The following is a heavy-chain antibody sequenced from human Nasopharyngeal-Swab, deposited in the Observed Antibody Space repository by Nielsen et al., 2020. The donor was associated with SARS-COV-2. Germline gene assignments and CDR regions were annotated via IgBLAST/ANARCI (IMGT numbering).Heavy chain of an antibody. CDR3: AKNTTMGAFDY. D-gene: IGHD5-18*01. V-gene: IGHV3-23*01. J-gene: IGHJ4*02. Sequence: WIRQPPGKGLEWVSAISGSGGSTYYADSVKGRFTISRDNSKNTLYLQMNSLRAEDTAVYYCAKNTTMGAFDYWGRGTLVTVSS. CDR2: ISGSGGST.